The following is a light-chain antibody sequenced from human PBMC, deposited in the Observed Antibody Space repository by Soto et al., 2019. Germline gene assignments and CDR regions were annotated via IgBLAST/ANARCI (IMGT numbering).Light chain of an antibody. CDR3: QQYNSYSYT. J-gene: IGKJ2*01. V-gene: IGKV1-5*03. Sequence: DIQMTQSPSTLSASVGDRVTITCRASQSISNWLAWYQQKPGKAPKLLIYKASNLQGGVPSRFSGSGSGTEFTLTISSLQPDDFATYYCQQYNSYSYTFGQGTKLEIK. CDR1: QSISNW. CDR2: KAS.